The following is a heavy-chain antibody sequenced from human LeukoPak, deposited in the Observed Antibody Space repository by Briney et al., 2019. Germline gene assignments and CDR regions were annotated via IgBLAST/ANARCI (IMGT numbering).Heavy chain of an antibody. D-gene: IGHD3-3*01. CDR1: GYTLTELS. Sequence: ASVKVSCKVSGYTLTELSMHWVRQAPGKGLEWMGGFDPEDGETIYEQKFQGRVTMTEDTSTDTAYMELSSLRSEDTAVYYCATGVTDFWSGYNDYWGQGTLVTVSS. CDR2: FDPEDGET. CDR3: ATGVTDFWSGYNDY. J-gene: IGHJ4*02. V-gene: IGHV1-24*01.